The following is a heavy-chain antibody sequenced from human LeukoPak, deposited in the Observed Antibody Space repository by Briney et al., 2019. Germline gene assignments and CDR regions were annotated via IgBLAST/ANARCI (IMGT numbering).Heavy chain of an antibody. D-gene: IGHD6-13*01. CDR3: ARDRGIAAAGGFDP. Sequence: SETLSLTCAVYGGSFSGYYWSWIRQPPGKGLEWIGEINHSGSTYYNPSLKSRVIISVDTSKNQFSLKLSSVTAADTAVYYCARDRGIAAAGGFDPWGQGTLVTVSS. CDR2: INHSGST. V-gene: IGHV4-34*01. CDR1: GGSFSGYY. J-gene: IGHJ5*02.